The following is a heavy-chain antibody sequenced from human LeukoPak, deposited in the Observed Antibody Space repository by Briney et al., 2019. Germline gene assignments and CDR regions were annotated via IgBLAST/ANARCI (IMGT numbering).Heavy chain of an antibody. CDR1: GGCISGYH. V-gene: IGHV4-59*08. D-gene: IGHD2-15*01. J-gene: IGHJ5*02. CDR3: ARKTYCSGGRCYGENWFDP. CDR2: IFYTGNA. Sequence: SETLSLTCTVTGGCISGYHWNWIRLSPGKGLEWIANIFYTGNADYNPSLESRVTISVDTSKNEISLILTSVTAADTAIYCCARKTYCSGGRCYGENWFDPWGQGTLVTVSS.